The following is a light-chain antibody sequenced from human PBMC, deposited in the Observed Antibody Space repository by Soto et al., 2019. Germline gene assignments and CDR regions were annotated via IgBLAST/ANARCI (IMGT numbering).Light chain of an antibody. J-gene: IGKJ2*01. CDR3: QQYNDWPYT. CDR1: QSVSNN. CDR2: GAS. V-gene: IGKV3-15*01. Sequence: EIVMTQSPATLSVSPGDRATLSCRASQSVSNNLAWYQQKPGQAPRLLIDGASTRATGIPARFSDSGSGTEFTLTISSLQSEDFAVYYCQQYNDWPYTFGQGTKLEIK.